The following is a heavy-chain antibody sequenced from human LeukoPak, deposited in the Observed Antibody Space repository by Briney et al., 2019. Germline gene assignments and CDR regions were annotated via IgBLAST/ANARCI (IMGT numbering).Heavy chain of an antibody. Sequence: SQTLSLTCAISGDSVSSNSAAWDWIRQSPSRGLEWLGKTYYRSKWYNDYSVSVKSQITINPDTSKNHFSLQLNSVSPEDTAVYYCARAKLGIFDYWGQGTLVTVSS. V-gene: IGHV6-1*01. CDR3: ARAKLGIFDY. D-gene: IGHD7-27*01. CDR1: GDSVSSNSAA. CDR2: TYYRSKWYN. J-gene: IGHJ4*02.